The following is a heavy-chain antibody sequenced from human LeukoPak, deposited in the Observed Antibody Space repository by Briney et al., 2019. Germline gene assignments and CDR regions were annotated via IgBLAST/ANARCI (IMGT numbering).Heavy chain of an antibody. V-gene: IGHV3-7*03. CDR1: GFSFSSYW. J-gene: IGHJ4*02. Sequence: GGSLRLSCEASGFSFSSYWMTWVRQPPGKGPEWVANIRQDESERYSADSVKGRFTISRDNSKNRLYLQMNSLRAEDTAIYYCAKDDGWVQYANWGQGTLVTVSS. CDR2: IRQDESER. D-gene: IGHD5-24*01. CDR3: AKDDGWVQYAN.